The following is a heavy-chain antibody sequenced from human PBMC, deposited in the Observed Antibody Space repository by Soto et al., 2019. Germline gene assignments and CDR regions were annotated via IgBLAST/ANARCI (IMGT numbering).Heavy chain of an antibody. CDR1: GGTFSSYA. J-gene: IGHJ6*02. Sequence: SVKVCCKASGGTFSSYAISWVRQAPGQGLEWMGGIIPIFGTANYAQKFQGRVTITADESTSTAYMELSSLRSEDTAVYYCARLGTSAVARYYYGMDVWGQGTTVTVSS. V-gene: IGHV1-69*13. CDR3: ARLGTSAVARYYYGMDV. D-gene: IGHD6-19*01. CDR2: IIPIFGTA.